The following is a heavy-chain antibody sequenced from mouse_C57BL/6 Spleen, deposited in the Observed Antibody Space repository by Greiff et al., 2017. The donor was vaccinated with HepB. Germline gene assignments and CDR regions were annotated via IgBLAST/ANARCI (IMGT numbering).Heavy chain of an antibody. Sequence: QVQLQQSGAELVRPGSSVKLSCKASGYTFTSYWMDWVKQRPGQGLEWIGNIYPSDSETHYNQKFKDKATLTVDKSSSTAYMQLSSLTSEDSAVYYCALYYYGSSYGYFDVWGKGTTVTVSS. V-gene: IGHV1-61*01. CDR1: GYTFTSYW. CDR3: ALYYYGSSYGYFDV. CDR2: IYPSDSET. J-gene: IGHJ1*03. D-gene: IGHD1-1*01.